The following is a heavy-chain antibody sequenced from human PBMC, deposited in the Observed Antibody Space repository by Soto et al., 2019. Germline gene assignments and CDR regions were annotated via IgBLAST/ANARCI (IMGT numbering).Heavy chain of an antibody. J-gene: IGHJ6*02. D-gene: IGHD3-10*01. CDR2: INAGNGNT. Sequence: ASVKVSCKASGYTFTSYAMHWVRQAPGQRLEWMGWINAGNGNTKYSQKFQGRVTITRGTSASTASMELSSLRSEDTAVYYCAREAGLLWFGELLSASYGMDVWGQGTTVTVSS. V-gene: IGHV1-3*01. CDR1: GYTFTSYA. CDR3: AREAGLLWFGELLSASYGMDV.